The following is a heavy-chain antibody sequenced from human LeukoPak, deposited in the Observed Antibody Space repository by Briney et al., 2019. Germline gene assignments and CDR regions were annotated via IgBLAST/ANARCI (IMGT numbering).Heavy chain of an antibody. Sequence: GGSLRLSCAASGFTLSSYAMSWVRQGPGKGLEWVSAISVSGNTYHADSVKGRFTISRDNSKNTLYLQMNNLRAEDTAVYYCAKDRLGAMMYFDFWGQGTLVTVSS. V-gene: IGHV3-23*01. CDR2: ISVSGNT. CDR3: AKDRLGAMMYFDF. CDR1: GFTLSSYA. J-gene: IGHJ4*02. D-gene: IGHD1-26*01.